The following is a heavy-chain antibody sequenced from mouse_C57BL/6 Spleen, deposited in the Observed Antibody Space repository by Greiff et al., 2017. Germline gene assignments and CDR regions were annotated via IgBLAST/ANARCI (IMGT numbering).Heavy chain of an antibody. D-gene: IGHD1-1*01. CDR3: ARHEEGSTVVEGWYFDV. V-gene: IGHV1-62-2*01. CDR2: FYPGSGSI. J-gene: IGHJ1*03. CDR1: GYTFTEYT. Sequence: QVQLKQSGAELVKPGASVKLSCKASGYTFTEYTIHWVKQRSGQGLEWIGWFYPGSGSIKYNEKFKDKATLTADKSSSTVYMELSRLTSEDSAVYFCARHEEGSTVVEGWYFDVWGTGTTVTVSS.